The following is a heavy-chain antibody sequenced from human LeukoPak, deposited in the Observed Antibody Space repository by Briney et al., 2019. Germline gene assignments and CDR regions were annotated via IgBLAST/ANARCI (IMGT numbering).Heavy chain of an antibody. Sequence: GGSLRLSCAASGFTSSSYWMSWVRQAPGKGLEWVANIKQDGSEKYYVDSVKGRFTISRDNAKNSLYLQMNSLRAEDTAVYYCAAISDYYGSGSYTFDYWGQGTLVTVSS. D-gene: IGHD3-10*01. J-gene: IGHJ4*02. CDR1: GFTSSSYW. V-gene: IGHV3-7*01. CDR2: IKQDGSEK. CDR3: AAISDYYGSGSYTFDY.